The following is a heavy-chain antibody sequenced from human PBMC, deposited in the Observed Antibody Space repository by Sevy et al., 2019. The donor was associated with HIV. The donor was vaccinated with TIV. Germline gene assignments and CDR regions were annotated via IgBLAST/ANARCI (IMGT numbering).Heavy chain of an antibody. CDR1: GYTFTSYG. Sequence: ASVKVSCKASGYTFTSYGISWVRQAPGQGLEWMGWISAYNGNTNYAQKLQGRVTMTTDTSTSTAYMELRSLRSDDTAVYYGARGGGGSWIQLWLRSFDYWGQGTLVTVSS. V-gene: IGHV1-18*01. D-gene: IGHD5-18*01. CDR2: ISAYNGNT. J-gene: IGHJ4*02. CDR3: ARGGGGSWIQLWLRSFDY.